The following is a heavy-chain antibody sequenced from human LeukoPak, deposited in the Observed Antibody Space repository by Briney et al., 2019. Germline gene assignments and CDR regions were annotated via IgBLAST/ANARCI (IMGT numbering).Heavy chain of an antibody. CDR1: GDSVSSNSAA. V-gene: IGHV6-1*01. CDR3: ARGGIYFYD. Sequence: SQTLSLTCAISGDSVSSNSAAWNWIRQSPSRGLEWLGRTYYRSKWYYEYAVSVKSRMTINADTSKNQFPLLLNSVTPEDTAVYCCARGGIYFYDWGQGTLVTVSS. CDR2: TYYRSKWYY. J-gene: IGHJ4*02.